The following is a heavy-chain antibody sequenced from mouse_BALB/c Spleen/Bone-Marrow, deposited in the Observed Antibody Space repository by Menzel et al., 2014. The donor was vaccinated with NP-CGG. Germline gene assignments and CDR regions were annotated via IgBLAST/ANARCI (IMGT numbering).Heavy chain of an antibody. J-gene: IGHJ4*01. CDR3: ATSPDPAMDY. Sequence: QVQLQHPWAELAKPGASVKMSCKASGCTFTSYWMHWVKQRPGQGLEWIGYINPSTDYTEYNQKFKDKATLTADKSSSTAYMQLSSLTSEDSAVYYCATSPDPAMDYWGQGTSVTVSS. CDR1: GCTFTSYW. V-gene: IGHV1-7*01. CDR2: INPSTDYT.